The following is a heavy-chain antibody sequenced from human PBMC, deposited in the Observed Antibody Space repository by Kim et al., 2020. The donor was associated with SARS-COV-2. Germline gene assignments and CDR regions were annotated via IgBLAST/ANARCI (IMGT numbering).Heavy chain of an antibody. CDR3: ARGRPLDY. CDR1: GYTFTNYG. Sequence: ASVKVSCKASGYTFTNYGVTWVRQAPGQGLEWMGWIGTNNVNTNYAQKFQGRVTMTTDTSTTTVYMELRSLKSDYTAVYYCARGRPLDYWGQGTLVPV. J-gene: IGHJ4*02. CDR2: IGTNNVNT. V-gene: IGHV1-18*01.